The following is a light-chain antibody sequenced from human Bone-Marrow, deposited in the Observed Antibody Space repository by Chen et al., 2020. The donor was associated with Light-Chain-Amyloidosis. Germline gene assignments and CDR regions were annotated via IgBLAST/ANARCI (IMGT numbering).Light chain of an antibody. CDR3: QQTDSFPRT. CDR2: GAS. V-gene: IGKV1-12*01. CDR1: HDISSH. Sequence: DIQMTQSPFSVSASVGDAVTITCRASHDISSHLAWYQQKPGEAPKLLIYGASDSHRDVPSRFSGSGYGTDFALTITRLQPEDFASYFCQQTDSFPRTFGQGTKVE. J-gene: IGKJ1*01.